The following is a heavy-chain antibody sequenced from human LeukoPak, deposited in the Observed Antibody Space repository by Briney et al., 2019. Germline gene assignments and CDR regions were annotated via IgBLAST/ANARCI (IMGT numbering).Heavy chain of an antibody. V-gene: IGHV4-39*07. CDR3: ARRRLRRRYFDY. Sequence: SETLSLTCTVSGGSISSGTYYWSWIRQPPGKGLEWIGEINHSGSTNYNPSLKSRVTISVDTSKNQFSLKLSSVTAADTAVYYCARRRLRRRYFDYWGQGTLVTVSS. CDR2: INHSGST. J-gene: IGHJ4*02. D-gene: IGHD5-24*01. CDR1: GGSISSGTYY.